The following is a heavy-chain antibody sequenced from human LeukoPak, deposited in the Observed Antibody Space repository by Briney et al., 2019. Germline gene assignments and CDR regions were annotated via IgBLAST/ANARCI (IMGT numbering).Heavy chain of an antibody. Sequence: SETLSLTCAVYGGSFSGYYWSWIRQPPGKGLEWIGEINHSGSTNYSPSLKSRVTISVDPSKSQFSLKLSSVTAADTAVYYCARGAYYDILTGYSAAFDIWGQGTMVAVSS. D-gene: IGHD3-9*01. J-gene: IGHJ3*02. CDR3: ARGAYYDILTGYSAAFDI. CDR2: INHSGST. CDR1: GGSFSGYY. V-gene: IGHV4-34*01.